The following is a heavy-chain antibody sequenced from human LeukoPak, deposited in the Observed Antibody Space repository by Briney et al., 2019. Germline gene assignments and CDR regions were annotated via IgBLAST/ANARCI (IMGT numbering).Heavy chain of an antibody. CDR2: ISGSGSGGST. CDR1: GFTFSSSA. V-gene: IGHV3-23*01. Sequence: GGSLRLSCAASGFTFSSSALSWVRQAPGKGLEWVSNISGSGSGGSTYYADSMKGRFTISRDNSKSTLYLQMNSLRAEDTAVYYCAIGPGGLFHYWGQGTLVTVSS. CDR3: AIGPGGLFHY. D-gene: IGHD4-23*01. J-gene: IGHJ4*02.